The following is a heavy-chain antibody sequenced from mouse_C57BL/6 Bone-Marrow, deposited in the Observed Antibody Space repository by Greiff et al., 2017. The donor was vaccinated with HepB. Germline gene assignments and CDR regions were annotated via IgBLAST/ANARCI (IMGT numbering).Heavy chain of an antibody. V-gene: IGHV5-4*03. D-gene: IGHD2-4*01. Sequence: EVNVVESGGGLVKPGGSLKLSCAASGFTFSSYAMSWVRQTPEKRLEWVATISDGGSYTYYPDNVKGRFTISRDNAKNNLYLQMSHLKSEDTAMYYCARKGYDSWFAYWGQGTLVTVSA. CDR3: ARKGYDSWFAY. J-gene: IGHJ3*01. CDR2: ISDGGSYT. CDR1: GFTFSSYA.